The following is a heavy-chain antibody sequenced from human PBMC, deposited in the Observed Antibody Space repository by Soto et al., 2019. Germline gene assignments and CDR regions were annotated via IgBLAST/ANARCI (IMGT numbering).Heavy chain of an antibody. CDR3: AKDRGFIDTFDY. J-gene: IGHJ4*02. CDR2: ISFDGHDQ. D-gene: IGHD3-16*02. V-gene: IGHV3-30*18. CDR1: GFPFSNYG. Sequence: PGGSLRLSCAASGFPFSNYGMHWVRQAPGKGLEWMAVISFDGHDQDYADSVKGRFTISRDNSNSTLYLQMNSLRAEDTAVYYCAKDRGFIDTFDYWGQGALVTVSS.